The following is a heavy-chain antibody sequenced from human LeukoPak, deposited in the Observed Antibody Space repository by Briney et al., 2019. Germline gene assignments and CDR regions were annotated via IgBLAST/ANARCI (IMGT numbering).Heavy chain of an antibody. Sequence: GGSLRLSCAASGLIFGGYYMGWIRQAPGKGLEWVSYIGSYSSPIYYADSVQGRFAISRENAKNLLHLEMNSLRAEDTAVYYCGRMGDYSEFDPWGQGTLVTVSS. J-gene: IGHJ5*02. CDR1: GLIFGGYY. D-gene: IGHD3-16*01. V-gene: IGHV3-11*01. CDR2: IGSYSSPI. CDR3: GRMGDYSEFDP.